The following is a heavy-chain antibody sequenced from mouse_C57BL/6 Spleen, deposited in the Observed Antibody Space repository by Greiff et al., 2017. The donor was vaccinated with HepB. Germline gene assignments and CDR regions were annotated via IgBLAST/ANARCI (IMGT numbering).Heavy chain of an antibody. Sequence: EVQRVESGEGLVKPGGSLKLSCAASGFTFSSYAMSWVRQTPEKRLEWVAYISSGGDYIYYADPVKGRFTISRDNARNTLYLQMSSLKSEDTAMYYCTRGTGRDAMDYWGQGTSVTGAS. CDR1: GFTFSSYA. CDR3: TRGTGRDAMDY. CDR2: ISSGGDYI. J-gene: IGHJ4*01. V-gene: IGHV5-9-1*02.